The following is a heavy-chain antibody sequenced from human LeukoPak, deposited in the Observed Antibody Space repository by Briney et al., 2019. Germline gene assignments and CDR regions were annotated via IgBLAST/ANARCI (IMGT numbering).Heavy chain of an antibody. CDR3: ARDQGYNYRFDY. Sequence: PGRSLRLSCAASGFTFSSYGMHWVRQAPGKGLEWVAVIWYDGSNKYYADSVKGRFTISRDNSKNTLYLQMNSLRAEDTAVYYCARDQGYNYRFDYWGQGTLVTVSP. CDR1: GFTFSSYG. V-gene: IGHV3-33*01. J-gene: IGHJ4*02. D-gene: IGHD5-24*01. CDR2: IWYDGSNK.